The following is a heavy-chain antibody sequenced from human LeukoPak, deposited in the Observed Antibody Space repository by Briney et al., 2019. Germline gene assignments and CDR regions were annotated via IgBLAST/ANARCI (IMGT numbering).Heavy chain of an antibody. CDR3: ARDSYSSGWYSFDYYGMDV. CDR2: INPNSGGT. CDR1: GYTFTGYY. J-gene: IGHJ6*02. V-gene: IGHV1-2*02. D-gene: IGHD6-19*01. Sequence: ASVKVSCKASGYTFTGYYMHWVRQAPGQGLEWMGWINPNSGGTNYAQKFQGRVTMTRDTSISTAYMELSRLRSDDTAVHYCARDSYSSGWYSFDYYGMDVWGQGTTVTVSS.